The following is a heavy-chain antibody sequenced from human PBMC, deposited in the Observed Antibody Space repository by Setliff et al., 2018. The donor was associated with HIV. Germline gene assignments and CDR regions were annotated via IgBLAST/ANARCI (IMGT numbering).Heavy chain of an antibody. V-gene: IGHV3-48*01. Sequence: GGSLRLSCAASGFSFSSYGMNWVRQAPGKGLEWVSYISSTSSNIYYVDSVEGRFTISRDNTDNSLYLQMNSLRAEDTAVYYCARYALAVPGYHNAFDIWGQGTMVTVSS. CDR1: GFSFSSYG. CDR2: ISSTSSNI. CDR3: ARYALAVPGYHNAFDI. J-gene: IGHJ3*02. D-gene: IGHD6-19*01.